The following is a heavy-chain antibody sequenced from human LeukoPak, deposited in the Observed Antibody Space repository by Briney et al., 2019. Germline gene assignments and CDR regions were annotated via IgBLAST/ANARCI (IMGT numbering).Heavy chain of an antibody. D-gene: IGHD3-10*01. CDR2: IRYDGSNK. CDR3: TTDRTVLLWFGEEGVHRRKFDY. J-gene: IGHJ4*02. CDR1: GFTFSSYG. V-gene: IGHV3-30*02. Sequence: GGSLRLSCAASGFTFSSYGMHWVRQAPGKGLEWVAFIRYDGSNKYYADSVKGRFTISRDNSKNTLYLQMNSLKTEDTAMYYCTTDRTVLLWFGEEGVHRRKFDYWGQGTLVTVSS.